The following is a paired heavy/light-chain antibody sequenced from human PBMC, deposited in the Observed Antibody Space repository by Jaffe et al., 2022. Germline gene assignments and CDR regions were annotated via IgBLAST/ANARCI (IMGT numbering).Heavy chain of an antibody. J-gene: IGHJ3*02. Sequence: QVQLQESGPGLVKPSETLSLTCTVSGGSISSYYWSWIRQPPGKGLEWIGYIYYSGSTNYNPSLKSRVTISVDTSKNQFSLKLSSVTAADTAVYYCASGQYYYDSSGYKPNIDAFDIWGQGTMVTVSS. CDR2: IYYSGST. V-gene: IGHV4-59*01. CDR3: ASGQYYYDSSGYKPNIDAFDI. CDR1: GGSISSYY. D-gene: IGHD3-22*01.
Light chain of an antibody. Sequence: EIVLTQSPGTLSLSPGERATLSCRASQSVSSSYLAWYQQKPGQAPRLLIYGASSRATGIPDRFSGSGSGTDFTLTISRLEPEDFAVYYCQQYGSSLTFGPGTKVDIK. V-gene: IGKV3-20*01. J-gene: IGKJ3*01. CDR3: QQYGSSLT. CDR2: GAS. CDR1: QSVSSSY.